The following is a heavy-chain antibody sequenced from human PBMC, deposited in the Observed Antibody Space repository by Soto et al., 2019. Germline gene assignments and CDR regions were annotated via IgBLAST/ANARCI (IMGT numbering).Heavy chain of an antibody. J-gene: IGHJ4*02. CDR3: ARDSGGTFTNYSFDY. Sequence: QVQLLESGGGVVQPGGSLRLSCAASGFTFTSSTMHWVGQTPGKGLAWVAVIWAAGSFTYYPDSVKGRFTISRDNSQNTLYLQMNSLRDEDTAVYYCARDSGGTFTNYSFDYWGRGTLVTVSS. V-gene: IGHV3-33*01. D-gene: IGHD1-26*01. CDR1: GFTFTSST. CDR2: IWAAGSFT.